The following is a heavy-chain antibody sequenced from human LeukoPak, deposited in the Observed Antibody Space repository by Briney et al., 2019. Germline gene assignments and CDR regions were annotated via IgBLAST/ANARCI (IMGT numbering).Heavy chain of an antibody. CDR1: GGSISSSSYY. CDR2: IYYSGST. CDR3: ARILDTAMASY. J-gene: IGHJ4*02. D-gene: IGHD5-18*01. Sequence: PSETLSLTCTVSGGSISSSSYYWGWLRQPPGKGLEWIGSIYYSGSTYYNPSLKSRVTISVDTSKNQFSLKLSSVTAADTAVYYCARILDTAMASYWGQGTLVTVSS. V-gene: IGHV4-39*01.